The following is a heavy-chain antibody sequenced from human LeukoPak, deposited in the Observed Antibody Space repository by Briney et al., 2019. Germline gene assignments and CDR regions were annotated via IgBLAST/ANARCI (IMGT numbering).Heavy chain of an antibody. CDR2: IVVGSGNT. CDR1: GFTFTSSA. D-gene: IGHD5-18*01. J-gene: IGHJ3*02. Sequence: ASVKVSCKASGFTFTSSAVQWVRQARGQRLEWIGWIVVGSGNTNYAQKFQERVTITRDMSTSTAYMELSSLRSEDTAVYYCARGGYSYGPNPLPGAFDIWGQGTMVTVSS. CDR3: ARGGYSYGPNPLPGAFDI. V-gene: IGHV1-58*01.